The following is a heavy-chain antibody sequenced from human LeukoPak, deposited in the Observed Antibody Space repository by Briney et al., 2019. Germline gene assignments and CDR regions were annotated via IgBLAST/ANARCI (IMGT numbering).Heavy chain of an antibody. D-gene: IGHD3-16*01. CDR2: IYTSGST. V-gene: IGHV4-61*02. J-gene: IGHJ4*02. CDR3: ASYAGGY. Sequence: SETLSLTCTVSGGSISSGSYYWSWIRQPAGKGLEWIGRIYTSGSTNYNPSLKSRVTISVDTPKNQFSLKLSSVTAADTAVYYCASYAGGYWGQGTLVTVSS. CDR1: GGSISSGSYY.